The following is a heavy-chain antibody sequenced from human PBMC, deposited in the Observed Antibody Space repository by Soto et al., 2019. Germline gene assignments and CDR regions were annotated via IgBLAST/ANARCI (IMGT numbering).Heavy chain of an antibody. Sequence: PSETLSLTCSVSAGSISRYYWGWVRQSPGEGLEWIAHISYTVDASYNPSLKRRVTISLDTSKNQIALRLMSVTAADTAVYYCVGSLMSRAMESFDYWGQGTLVTVSS. CDR3: VGSLMSRAMESFDY. CDR2: ISYTVDA. CDR1: AGSISRYY. D-gene: IGHD5-18*01. V-gene: IGHV4-59*01. J-gene: IGHJ4*02.